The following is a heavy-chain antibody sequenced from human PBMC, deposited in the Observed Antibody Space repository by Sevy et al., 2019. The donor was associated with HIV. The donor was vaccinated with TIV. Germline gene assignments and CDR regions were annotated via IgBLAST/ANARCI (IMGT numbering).Heavy chain of an antibody. J-gene: IGHJ4*02. D-gene: IGHD5-18*01. CDR1: GYSISSGYY. Sequence: SETLSLTCTVSGYSISSGYYWGWIRPSRGKGLEWIGSFYLGGSTYYTPSIKRRVTISADSSKNQFSLKLNSMTAADTAVYYCVRTITAFVYYMDFWGQGTLVTVSS. CDR3: VRTITAFVYYMDF. V-gene: IGHV4-38-2*02. CDR2: FYLGGST.